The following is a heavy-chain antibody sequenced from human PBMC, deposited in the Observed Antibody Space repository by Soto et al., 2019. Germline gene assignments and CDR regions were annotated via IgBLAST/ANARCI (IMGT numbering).Heavy chain of an antibody. Sequence: QVQLVQPGAEVEKPGSSVKVSCKASGGTTSSYTISWVRQSPGQGLEWMGNIVTMIGKVDYAQKFQGRVTITADKSTRTVYMELSSLRSAATAVYFCALRTGNWNPLADWGQGTLVTVSS. CDR3: ALRTGNWNPLAD. CDR2: IVTMIGKV. CDR1: GGTTSSYT. J-gene: IGHJ4*02. V-gene: IGHV1-69*02. D-gene: IGHD1-1*01.